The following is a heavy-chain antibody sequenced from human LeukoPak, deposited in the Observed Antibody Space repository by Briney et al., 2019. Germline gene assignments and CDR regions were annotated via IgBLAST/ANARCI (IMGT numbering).Heavy chain of an antibody. J-gene: IGHJ5*02. CDR3: ANLGSVDTATLNWFDP. Sequence: ASETLSLTCTVSGGSISSSSYYWGWIRQPPGKGLEWIGSIYYSGSTYYNPSLKSRVTISVDTSKNQFSLRLSSVTAADTAVYYCANLGSVDTATLNWFDPWGQGTLVTVSS. V-gene: IGHV4-39*01. CDR2: IYYSGST. D-gene: IGHD5-18*01. CDR1: GGSISSSSYY.